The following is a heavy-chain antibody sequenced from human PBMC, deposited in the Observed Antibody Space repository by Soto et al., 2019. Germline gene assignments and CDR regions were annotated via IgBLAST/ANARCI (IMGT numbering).Heavy chain of an antibody. D-gene: IGHD1-26*01. V-gene: IGHV3-7*05. CDR1: GFPFSAYW. CDR2: IKQDGSEK. Sequence: EVKLVESGGDFVLPGGSLRLSCAASGFPFSAYWMSWVRQAPGKGLEWVANIKQDGSEKSYVDSVKGRFTVSRDNAGNSLYLQMNSLRVEDTVVYYCVKSGWEITPRSLFDFWGQGTLDTVSS. CDR3: VKSGWEITPRSLFDF. J-gene: IGHJ4*02.